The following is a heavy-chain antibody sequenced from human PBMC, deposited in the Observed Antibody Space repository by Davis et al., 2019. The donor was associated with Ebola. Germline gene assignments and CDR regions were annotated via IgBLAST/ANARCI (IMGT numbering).Heavy chain of an antibody. V-gene: IGHV4-31*03. D-gene: IGHD3-3*01. J-gene: IGHJ5*02. CDR2: IYYSGST. CDR3: ARRRFLEWDR. CDR1: GGSISSGGYY. Sequence: SETLSLTCTVSGGSISSGGYYWSWIRQHPGMGLVWIGYIYYSGSTYYNPSLKSRVTISVDTSKNQFSLKLSSVTAADTAVYYCARRRFLEWDRWGQGTLVTVSS.